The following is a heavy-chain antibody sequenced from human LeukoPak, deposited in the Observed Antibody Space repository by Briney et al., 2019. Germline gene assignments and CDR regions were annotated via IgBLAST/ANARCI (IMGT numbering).Heavy chain of an antibody. D-gene: IGHD2-2*02. Sequence: PSETLSLTCTVSGGSISSYYWSWIRQPPGKGLEWIGYIYYSGSTNYNPSLKSRVTISVDTSKNQFSLKLSSVTAADTAVYYCARGYCSSTSCYSDGMDVWGQGTTVTVSS. CDR1: GGSISSYY. CDR3: ARGYCSSTSCYSDGMDV. V-gene: IGHV4-59*01. J-gene: IGHJ6*02. CDR2: IYYSGST.